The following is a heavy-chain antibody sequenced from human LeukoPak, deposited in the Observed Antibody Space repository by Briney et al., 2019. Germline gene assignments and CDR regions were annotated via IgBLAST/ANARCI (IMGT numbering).Heavy chain of an antibody. CDR2: DPEDRET. V-gene: IGHV1-24*01. CDR3: ATERRLPYYYYYGMDV. Sequence: DPEDRETIYAQKFQGRVTMTEDTSTDTAYMGLSSLRSEDTAVYYCATERRLPYYYYYGMDVWGQGTTVTVSS. D-gene: IGHD4-11*01. J-gene: IGHJ6*02.